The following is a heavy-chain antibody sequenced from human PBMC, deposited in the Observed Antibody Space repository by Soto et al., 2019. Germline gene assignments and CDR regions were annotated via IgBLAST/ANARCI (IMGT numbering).Heavy chain of an antibody. Sequence: QVQLVESGGGVVQPGRSLRLSCAASGFTFSSYAMHWVRQAPGKGLEGVAVISYDGSNKYYADSVKGRFTLSRDNSKNTLYLQMNSLRAEDTAVYYCARVAVEMATIHVFDYWGQGTLVTVSS. CDR1: GFTFSSYA. CDR2: ISYDGSNK. CDR3: ARVAVEMATIHVFDY. J-gene: IGHJ4*02. V-gene: IGHV3-30-3*01. D-gene: IGHD5-12*01.